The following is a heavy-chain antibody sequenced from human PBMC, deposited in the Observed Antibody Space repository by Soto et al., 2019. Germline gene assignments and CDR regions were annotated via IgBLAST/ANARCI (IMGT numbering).Heavy chain of an antibody. J-gene: IGHJ4*02. CDR3: ARGTGSDQAEGFDY. V-gene: IGHV3-33*01. CDR1: GFTFSSYG. D-gene: IGHD1-26*01. Sequence: QVQLVESGGGVVQPGRSLRLSCAASGFTFSSYGMHWVRQAPGKGLEWVAVIWYDGSNKYYADSVKGRFTISRDNSKNTLYLQMNSLRAEDTAVYYCARGTGSDQAEGFDYWGQGTLVTVSS. CDR2: IWYDGSNK.